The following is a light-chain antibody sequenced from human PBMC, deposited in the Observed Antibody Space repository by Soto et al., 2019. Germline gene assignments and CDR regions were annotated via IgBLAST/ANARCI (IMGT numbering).Light chain of an antibody. Sequence: QSALTQPASVSGSPGQSITISCTGTSSDVGGYNYVSWYQQHPSKAPKLMIYDVSNRPSGVSNRFSGSKSGNTASLTISGLQDEDEDDYYCSSYTSSSTYVFGTGTKLTVL. CDR1: SSDVGGYNY. CDR2: DVS. J-gene: IGLJ1*01. CDR3: SSYTSSSTYV. V-gene: IGLV2-14*01.